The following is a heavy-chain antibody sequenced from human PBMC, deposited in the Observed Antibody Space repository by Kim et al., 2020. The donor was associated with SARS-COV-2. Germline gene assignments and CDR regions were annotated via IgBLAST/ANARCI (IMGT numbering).Heavy chain of an antibody. J-gene: IGHJ4*02. D-gene: IGHD3-10*01. CDR3: AKGTMSRGADRDY. V-gene: IGHV3-30*02. Sequence: YYADSVKGRFTISRDNSKNTLYLQMNSLRTEDTAVYFCAKGTMSRGADRDYWGQGTLVTVSS.